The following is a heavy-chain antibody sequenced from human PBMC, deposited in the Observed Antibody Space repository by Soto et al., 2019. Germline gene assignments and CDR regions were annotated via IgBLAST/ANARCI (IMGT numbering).Heavy chain of an antibody. J-gene: IGHJ4*02. CDR2: IYYSGST. CDR1: GGSISSSSYY. CDR3: ARLANCSGGSCYSGRFDY. D-gene: IGHD2-15*01. V-gene: IGHV4-39*01. Sequence: PSETLSLTCTVSGGSISSSSYYWGWIRQPPGKGLEWIGSIYYSGSTYYNPSLKSRVTISVDTSKNQFSLKLSPVTAADTAVYYCARLANCSGGSCYSGRFDYWGQGTLVTVSS.